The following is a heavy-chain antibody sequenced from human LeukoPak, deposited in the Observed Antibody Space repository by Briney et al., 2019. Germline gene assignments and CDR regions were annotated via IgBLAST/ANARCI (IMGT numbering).Heavy chain of an antibody. Sequence: ASVKVSCKASGYTFTSYDINWVRQATGQGLEWIGWMNPNSGNTGYAQKFQGRVTITRNTSISTAYMELSSLRSEDTAVYYCARPLRRTTVTTRHDAFDIWGQGTMVTVSS. CDR1: GYTFTSYD. J-gene: IGHJ3*02. CDR3: ARPLRRTTVTTRHDAFDI. D-gene: IGHD4-17*01. V-gene: IGHV1-8*03. CDR2: MNPNSGNT.